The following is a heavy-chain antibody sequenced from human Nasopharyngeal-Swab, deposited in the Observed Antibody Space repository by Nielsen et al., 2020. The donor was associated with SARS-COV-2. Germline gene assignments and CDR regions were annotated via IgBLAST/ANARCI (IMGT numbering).Heavy chain of an antibody. Sequence: GESLKISCAASGFIFSDYYMSWIRQAPGKGLEWVSYISSSSYFTFYADSVKGRFTISRDNSRNTLYLQMNSLRAEDTAVYYCVSLGCTSTNCVIWGLYFDHWGQGSLVTVSS. CDR3: VSLGCTSTNCVIWGLYFDH. V-gene: IGHV3-11*03. CDR1: GFIFSDYY. CDR2: ISSSSYFT. J-gene: IGHJ4*02. D-gene: IGHD2-2*01.